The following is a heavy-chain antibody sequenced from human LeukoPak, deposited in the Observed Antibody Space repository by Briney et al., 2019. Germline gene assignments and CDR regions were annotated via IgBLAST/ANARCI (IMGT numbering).Heavy chain of an antibody. CDR2: ISSSSTYI. Sequence: PGGSLRLSCVASGFTFSAYTMNWVRQAPGKGLEWVSFISSSSTYIYYANSVKGRFTISRDNAKNSLYLQMNSLRAEDTAVYYCAGDDPRWGSSGDFWGQGTLVTVSS. J-gene: IGHJ4*02. V-gene: IGHV3-21*01. CDR3: AGDDPRWGSSGDF. D-gene: IGHD7-27*01. CDR1: GFTFSAYT.